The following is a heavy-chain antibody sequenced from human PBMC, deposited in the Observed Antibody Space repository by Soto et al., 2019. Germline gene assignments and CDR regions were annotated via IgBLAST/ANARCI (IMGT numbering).Heavy chain of an antibody. CDR2: ISGSGDST. Sequence: EVQLLESGGGLVQPGGSLRLSCAASGFTFSSYAMNWVRQAPGKGLEWVSVISGSGDSTYYADSVKGRFTISRDNSKNTLYLQMNSLRAEDTAVYYCASRSSGWYFDYWGQGTLVTLSS. CDR1: GFTFSSYA. D-gene: IGHD6-19*01. CDR3: ASRSSGWYFDY. J-gene: IGHJ4*02. V-gene: IGHV3-23*01.